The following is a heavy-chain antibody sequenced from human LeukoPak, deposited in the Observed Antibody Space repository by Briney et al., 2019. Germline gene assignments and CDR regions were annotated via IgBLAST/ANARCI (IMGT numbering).Heavy chain of an antibody. CDR3: AKGGYSFPYYFDY. Sequence: GGSLRLSCAASGFTFSSYGMHWVRQAPGKGLEWVAFIRYDGSNKYYADSVKGRFTISRDNSKNTLYLQMNSLRAEDTAVYYCAKGGYSFPYYFDYWGQGTLVTVSP. D-gene: IGHD5-18*01. CDR2: IRYDGSNK. J-gene: IGHJ4*02. CDR1: GFTFSSYG. V-gene: IGHV3-30*02.